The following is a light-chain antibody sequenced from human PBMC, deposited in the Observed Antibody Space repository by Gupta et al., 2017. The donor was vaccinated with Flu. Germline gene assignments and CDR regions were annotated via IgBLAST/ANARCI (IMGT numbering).Light chain of an antibody. CDR2: ENN. CDR1: SSNIGKNL. CDR3: VTWDVSLTHV. J-gene: IGLJ2*01. V-gene: IGLV1-51*02. Sequence: QSALTQPPSVSAAPGQTVTISCSGSSSNIGKNLVSWYQQLPGTAPKLLIYENNQRPSGIPDRFSGSKSGTSSTLDITGLQSEDEGDYYFVTWDVSLTHVFCGGTKVTVL.